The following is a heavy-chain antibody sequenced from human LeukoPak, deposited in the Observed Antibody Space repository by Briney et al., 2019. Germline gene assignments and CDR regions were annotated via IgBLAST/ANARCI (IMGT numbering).Heavy chain of an antibody. V-gene: IGHV1-18*01. D-gene: IGHD4-17*01. J-gene: IGHJ6*02. Sequence: ASVKVSCKASGYTFTSYGISWVRQAPGQGLEWMGWISAYNGNTNYAQKLQGRVTMTTDTSTSTAYMELRSLRSDDTAVYYCARDVEVAVTTDYYYGMDVWGQGTTVTVSS. CDR2: ISAYNGNT. CDR3: ARDVEVAVTTDYYYGMDV. CDR1: GYTFTSYG.